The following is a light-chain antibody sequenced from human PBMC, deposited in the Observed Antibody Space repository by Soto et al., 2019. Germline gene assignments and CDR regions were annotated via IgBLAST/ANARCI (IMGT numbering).Light chain of an antibody. CDR1: QSITNN. Sequence: EILMTQSPATLSVPPGERATLSCRASQSITNNLAWYQQKPGQAPRLLIYGASTRATGIPARFSGSGSGTEFTLTISSLQSEDFAVYYCQQYNNWPGTFGQGTKVDIK. CDR2: GAS. J-gene: IGKJ1*01. CDR3: QQYNNWPGT. V-gene: IGKV3-15*01.